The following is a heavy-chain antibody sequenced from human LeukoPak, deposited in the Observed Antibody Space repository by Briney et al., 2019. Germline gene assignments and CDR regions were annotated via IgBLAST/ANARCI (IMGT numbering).Heavy chain of an antibody. Sequence: PGGSLRLSCAASGFTFSSYAMSWVRQAPGKGLEWVSAISGSDPGTYYADSVKGRFTISRDNSKNTLYLQMNSLRSDDTAVYYCARVPVGSITRSYFDYWGQGTLVTVSS. CDR1: GFTFSSYA. CDR3: ARVPVGSITRSYFDY. J-gene: IGHJ4*02. D-gene: IGHD2-2*01. CDR2: ISGSDPGT. V-gene: IGHV3-23*01.